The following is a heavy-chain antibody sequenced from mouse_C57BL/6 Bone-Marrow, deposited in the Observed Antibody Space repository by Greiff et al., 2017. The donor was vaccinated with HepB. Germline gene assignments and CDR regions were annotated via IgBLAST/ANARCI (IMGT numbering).Heavy chain of an antibody. V-gene: IGHV1-50*01. J-gene: IGHJ3*01. CDR2: IDPSDSYT. CDR1: GYTFTSYW. CDR3: ARGDYAGAWFAY. Sequence: QVQLQQPGAELVKPGASVKLSCKASGYTFTSYWMQWVKQRPGQGLEWIGEIDPSDSYTNYNQKFKGKATLTVDTSSSTAYMQLSSLTAEDSAVYYCARGDYAGAWFAYWGQGTLVTVSA. D-gene: IGHD2-4*01.